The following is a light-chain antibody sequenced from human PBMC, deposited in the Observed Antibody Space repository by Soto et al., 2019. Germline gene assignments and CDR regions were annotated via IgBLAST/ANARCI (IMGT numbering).Light chain of an antibody. V-gene: IGLV2-8*01. Sequence: QSALTQPPSASGSPGQSVTISCAGSSSDVGGYNYVSWYQQHPGEAPRILIYEVSKRPPGVPDPFSGARSGNTASLTVSGLLTEDEADYYCASFAGSNTLVFGGGTKLTVL. CDR3: ASFAGSNTLV. CDR1: SSDVGGYNY. J-gene: IGLJ3*02. CDR2: EVS.